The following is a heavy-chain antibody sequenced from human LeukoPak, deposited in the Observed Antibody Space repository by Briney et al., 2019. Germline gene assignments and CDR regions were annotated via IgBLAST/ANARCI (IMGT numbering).Heavy chain of an antibody. CDR2: FDPEDGET. CDR3: ASLLYDSSGYYCFDQ. J-gene: IGHJ4*02. Sequence: ASVKVSCKVSGYTLTELSMHWVRQAPGKGLAWMGGFDPEDGETIYAQKFQGRLTMTEDTSTDTAHMELNSLRSEDTAVYYCASLLYDSSGYYCFDQWGQGTPVTVSS. CDR1: GYTLTELS. D-gene: IGHD3-22*01. V-gene: IGHV1-24*01.